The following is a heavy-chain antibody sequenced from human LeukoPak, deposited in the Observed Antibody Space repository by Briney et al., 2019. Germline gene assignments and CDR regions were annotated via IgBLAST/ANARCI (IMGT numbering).Heavy chain of an antibody. CDR1: GYSFTNYW. CDR3: ARRRDLYSGSYYPFDY. D-gene: IGHD1-26*01. V-gene: IGHV5-51*01. J-gene: IGHJ4*02. CDR2: IYPGDSDA. Sequence: GESLKISGKGSGYSFTNYWIGWVRQMPGKSLKWMGIIYPGDSDARYSPSFQGQVTISADKSISTAYLQWSSLKASDTAMYYCARRRDLYSGSYYPFDYWGQGTLVTVSS.